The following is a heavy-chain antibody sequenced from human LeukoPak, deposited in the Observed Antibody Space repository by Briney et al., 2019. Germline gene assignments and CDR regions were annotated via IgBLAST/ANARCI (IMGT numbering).Heavy chain of an antibody. CDR1: GFTFSSYS. V-gene: IGHV3-21*04. CDR3: ARDQVYSGSYLRYFQQ. CDR2: ISSSTSYI. D-gene: IGHD1-26*01. Sequence: GGSLRLSCAASGFTFSSYSMNWIRQAPGKGLEWVSSISSSTSYIYYADSVKGRFTVSRDNAKNSLYLQINSLRAEDTAVYYCARDQVYSGSYLRYFQQWGQGTLVTVSS. J-gene: IGHJ1*01.